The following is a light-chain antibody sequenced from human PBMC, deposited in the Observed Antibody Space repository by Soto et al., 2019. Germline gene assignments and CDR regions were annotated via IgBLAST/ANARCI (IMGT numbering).Light chain of an antibody. Sequence: QSVLTQPTSVSGSPGQSITISCTGTSSDVGGRDHVSWYQQHPGKAPKLMIYDDSNRPSGVSNRFSGSKSGNTASLTISGLQAEDEADYYCCSYTTSTTDVFGTGTKLTVL. CDR1: SSDVGGRDH. J-gene: IGLJ1*01. CDR2: DDS. CDR3: CSYTTSTTDV. V-gene: IGLV2-14*01.